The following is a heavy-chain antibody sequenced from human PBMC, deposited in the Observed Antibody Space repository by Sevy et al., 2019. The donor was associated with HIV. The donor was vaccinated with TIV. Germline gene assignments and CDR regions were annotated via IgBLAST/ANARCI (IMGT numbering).Heavy chain of an antibody. D-gene: IGHD3-22*01. Sequence: SETLSLTCTVSDGSVSSGSYYWSWIRQPPGKGLEWIGYIYYSGSTNYNPSLKSRVTISVDTSKNQFSLKLSSVTAADTAVYYCARDRYYYDSSGYHYYYGMDVWGQGTTVTVSS. V-gene: IGHV4-61*01. CDR1: DGSVSSGSYY. J-gene: IGHJ6*02. CDR2: IYYSGST. CDR3: ARDRYYYDSSGYHYYYGMDV.